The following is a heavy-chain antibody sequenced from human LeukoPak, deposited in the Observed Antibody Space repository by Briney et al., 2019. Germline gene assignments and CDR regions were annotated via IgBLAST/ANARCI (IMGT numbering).Heavy chain of an antibody. Sequence: SSETLSLTCAVYGGSFSGYYWSWIRQPPGKGLEWIGEINHSGSTNYNPSLKSRVTISVDTSKNQFSLKLSSVTAADTAVYYCACHGSYYTFDYWGQGTLVTVSS. V-gene: IGHV4-34*01. CDR2: INHSGST. D-gene: IGHD1-26*01. CDR3: ACHGSYYTFDY. CDR1: GGSFSGYY. J-gene: IGHJ4*02.